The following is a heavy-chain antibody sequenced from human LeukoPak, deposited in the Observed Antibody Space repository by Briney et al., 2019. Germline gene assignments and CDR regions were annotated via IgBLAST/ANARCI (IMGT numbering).Heavy chain of an antibody. J-gene: IGHJ4*02. CDR1: GGTFSSYA. V-gene: IGHV1-69*05. D-gene: IGHD3-3*01. Sequence: AASVKVSCKASGGTFSSYAISLVRQAPGQGLEWMGGIIPIFGTANYAQKFQGRVTITTDESTSTAYMELSSLRSEDTAVYYCARSPYYDFWSGYLEYYFDYWGQGTLVTVSS. CDR3: ARSPYYDFWSGYLEYYFDY. CDR2: IIPIFGTA.